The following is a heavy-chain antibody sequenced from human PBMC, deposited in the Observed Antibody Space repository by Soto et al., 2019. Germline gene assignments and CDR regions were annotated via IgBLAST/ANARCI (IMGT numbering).Heavy chain of an antibody. CDR3: ARVIACSSTSCYTNYFGY. D-gene: IGHD2-2*02. CDR1: GYTFTSYG. Sequence: QVQLVQSGAEVKKPGASVKVSCKASGYTFTSYGISWVRQAPGQGLEWMGWISAYNGNTNYAQKLQGRVTMPTYTSTSTAYRELRSLRSDDTAVYYCARVIACSSTSCYTNYFGYWGQGTLVTVSS. CDR2: ISAYNGNT. J-gene: IGHJ4*02. V-gene: IGHV1-18*04.